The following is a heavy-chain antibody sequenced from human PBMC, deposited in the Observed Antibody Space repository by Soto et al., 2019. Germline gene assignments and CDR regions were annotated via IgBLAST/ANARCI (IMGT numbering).Heavy chain of an antibody. Sequence: ASVKVSCKASGYTFTSYGISWVRQAPGQGLEWMGWISAYNGNTNYAQKLQGRVTMTTDTSTSTAYMELRSLRSDDTAVYYCASGGGRDVEMATIVLFDYWGQGTLVTVSS. V-gene: IGHV1-18*01. CDR3: ASGGGRDVEMATIVLFDY. CDR1: GYTFTSYG. CDR2: ISAYNGNT. J-gene: IGHJ4*02. D-gene: IGHD5-12*01.